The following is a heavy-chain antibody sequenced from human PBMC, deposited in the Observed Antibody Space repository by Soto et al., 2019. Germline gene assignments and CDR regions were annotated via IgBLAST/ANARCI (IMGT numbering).Heavy chain of an antibody. D-gene: IGHD1-1*01. CDR2: ISSSGGSR. V-gene: IGHV3-23*01. Sequence: EEQVSESGGGLVQAGGSLRLSCAASGFNFNTFAMSWIRQAPGKGLEWVSHISSSGGSRDYADSVRGRFFISRDNSKNVLFLQMNSLRVDDTATYYCAKDPPSPWTANWVDPWGKGTLVTVSS. J-gene: IGHJ5*02. CDR1: GFNFNTFA. CDR3: AKDPPSPWTANWVDP.